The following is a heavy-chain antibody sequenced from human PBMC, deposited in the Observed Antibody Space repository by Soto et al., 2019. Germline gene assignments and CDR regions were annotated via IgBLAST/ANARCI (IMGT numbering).Heavy chain of an antibody. J-gene: IGHJ5*02. D-gene: IGHD3-16*02. Sequence: QGKGLEWMRYIYYSGITNYHTSLKSRVTISVETSKTQFSLKVSSVTAADTAVYYCARLGLHLGELSPSDPSGQPTLASVSS. V-gene: IGHV4-61*07. CDR2: IYYSGIT. CDR3: ARLGLHLGELSPSDP.